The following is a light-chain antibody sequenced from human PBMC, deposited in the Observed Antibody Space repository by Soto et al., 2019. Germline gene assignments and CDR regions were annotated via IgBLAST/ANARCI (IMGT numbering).Light chain of an antibody. J-gene: IGLJ3*02. CDR1: SSDVGSYKF. Sequence: QSALTQPASVSGSPGQSITISCAGTSSDVGSYKFVSWFQQLPFKAPKLIIFEASKRPSGVSNRFSASKSGNTASLTISGLQAEDEADYYCCSYAGSLTWVFGTGTKVTVL. CDR3: CSYAGSLTWV. CDR2: EAS. V-gene: IGLV2-23*01.